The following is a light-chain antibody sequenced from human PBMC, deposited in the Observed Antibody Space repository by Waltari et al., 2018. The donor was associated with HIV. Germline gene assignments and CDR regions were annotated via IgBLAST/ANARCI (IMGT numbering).Light chain of an antibody. V-gene: IGLV2-8*01. CDR2: EGS. Sequence: QSALTQPPSASGSPGQSVTISCTGTSSDVGRYDYVSWYQPHPGKVPRLIMYEGSKRPSGVPDRFSGFKSGNTASLTVSGLQAEDEADYSCTSYAGSGEYVFGTGTKVTVL. J-gene: IGLJ1*01. CDR3: TSYAGSGEYV. CDR1: SSDVGRYDY.